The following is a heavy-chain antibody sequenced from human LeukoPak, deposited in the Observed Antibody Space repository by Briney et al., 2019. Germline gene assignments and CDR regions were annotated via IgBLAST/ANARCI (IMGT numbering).Heavy chain of an antibody. V-gene: IGHV1-2*02. D-gene: IGHD2-8*01. J-gene: IGHJ4*02. CDR2: INPNSGGT. CDR1: GYTFTGYY. Sequence: ASVKVSCKASGYTFTGYYMHWVRQAPGQGLEWMGWINPNSGGTNYAQKFQGRVTMTRDTSISTAYMELSRLRSDDTAVYYCQIMGYLKWKAIDYWGQGALVTVSS. CDR3: QIMGYLKWKAIDY.